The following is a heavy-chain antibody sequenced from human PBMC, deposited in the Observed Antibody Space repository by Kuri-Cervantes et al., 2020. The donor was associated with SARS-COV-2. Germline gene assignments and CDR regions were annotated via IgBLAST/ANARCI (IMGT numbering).Heavy chain of an antibody. J-gene: IGHJ6*02. V-gene: IGHV1-2*02. CDR2: INPNSGGT. CDR3: ARDKLERDRDRRYYYYYGMDV. Sequence: ASVKVSCKASGYTFTGYYMHWVRQAPGQGLEWMGWINPNSGGTNYAQKFQGRVTMTRDTSISTAYMELSRLRSDDTAVYYCARDKLERDRDRRYYYYYGMDVWGQGTTVTVSS. D-gene: IGHD1-1*01. CDR1: GYTFTGYY.